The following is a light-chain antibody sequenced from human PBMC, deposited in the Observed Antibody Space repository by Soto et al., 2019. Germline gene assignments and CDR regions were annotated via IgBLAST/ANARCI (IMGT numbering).Light chain of an antibody. CDR3: QLYGSSGT. J-gene: IGKJ1*01. V-gene: IGKV3-20*01. CDR1: QSVSNNY. CDR2: GAS. Sequence: IVLTQSPGTRSLSPGERATLSCRASQSVSNNYLAWYQQKPGQAPRLLIYGASNRATGIPDRFSGIGSGTDFTLTISRMAPEDFAVDYCQLYGSSGTFGQGTKVDIK.